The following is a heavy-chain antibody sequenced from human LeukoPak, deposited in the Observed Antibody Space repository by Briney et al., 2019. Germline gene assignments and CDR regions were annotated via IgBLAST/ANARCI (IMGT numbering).Heavy chain of an antibody. CDR3: AREGDNEYYDSSGYYSFDY. CDR1: GGSFSGYY. Sequence: SETLSLTCAVYGGSFSGYYWSWIRQPPGKGLEWIGEINHSGSTNYNPSLKSRVTISVDTSKNQFSLKLSSVTAADTAVYYCAREGDNEYYDSSGYYSFDYWGQGTLVTVSS. CDR2: INHSGST. D-gene: IGHD3-22*01. J-gene: IGHJ4*02. V-gene: IGHV4-34*01.